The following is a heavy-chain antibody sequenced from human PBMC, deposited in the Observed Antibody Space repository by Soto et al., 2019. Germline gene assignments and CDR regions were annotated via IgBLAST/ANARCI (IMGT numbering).Heavy chain of an antibody. CDR1: GDSISTVDYF. Sequence: SETLSLTCSVSGDSISTVDYFWAWIRQPPGQALEYIGYIYKSTTTYYNPSFESRVAISLDTSKSQFSLNVTSVTAANTAVYFCARGRYCLTGRCFPNWFDSWGQGTLVTVSS. V-gene: IGHV4-30-4*01. D-gene: IGHD2-15*01. J-gene: IGHJ5*01. CDR3: ARGRYCLTGRCFPNWFDS. CDR2: IYKSTTT.